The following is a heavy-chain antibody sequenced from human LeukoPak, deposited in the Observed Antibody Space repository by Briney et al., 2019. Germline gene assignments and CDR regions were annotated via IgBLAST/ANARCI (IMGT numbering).Heavy chain of an antibody. D-gene: IGHD3-9*01. J-gene: IGHJ4*02. CDR1: GFTFSSYA. CDR3: AKRQRSTGLGSFDY. Sequence: GGSLRLSCAASGFTFSSYAMSWDRQAPGKGLEWVSAISGSGGSTYYADSVKGRFTISRDNSKNTLYLQMNSLRAEDTAVYYCAKRQRSTGLGSFDYWGQGTLVTVSS. V-gene: IGHV3-23*01. CDR2: ISGSGGST.